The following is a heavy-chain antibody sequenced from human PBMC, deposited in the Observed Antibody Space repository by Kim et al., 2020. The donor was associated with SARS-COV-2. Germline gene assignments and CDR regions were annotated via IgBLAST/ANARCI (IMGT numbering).Heavy chain of an antibody. Sequence: YSEYVKCRFTSSRDDAKKEVYLQMNSLRAEDMAVYYCTRDPSRMSDYWGQGTLVTVSS. CDR3: TRDPSRMSDY. J-gene: IGHJ4*02. V-gene: IGHV3-11*06.